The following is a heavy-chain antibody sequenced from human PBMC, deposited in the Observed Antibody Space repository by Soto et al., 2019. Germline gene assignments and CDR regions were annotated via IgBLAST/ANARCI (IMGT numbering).Heavy chain of an antibody. CDR3: ARDDYYDYIWGSYRFNYFDY. Sequence: GASVKVSCKASGYTFTSYGISWVRQAPGQGLEWMGWISAYNGNTNYAQKLQGRVTMTTDTSTSTAHMELRSLRSDDTAVYYCARDDYYDYIWGSYRFNYFDYWGQGTLVTVSS. D-gene: IGHD3-16*02. V-gene: IGHV1-18*01. J-gene: IGHJ4*02. CDR1: GYTFTSYG. CDR2: ISAYNGNT.